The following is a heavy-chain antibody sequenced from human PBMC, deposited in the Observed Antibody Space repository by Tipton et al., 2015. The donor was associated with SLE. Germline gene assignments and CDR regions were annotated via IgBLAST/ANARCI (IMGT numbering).Heavy chain of an antibody. D-gene: IGHD5-18*01. J-gene: IGHJ4*02. CDR1: GGSISSYY. Sequence: TLSLTCTVSGGSISSYYWSWIRQPPGKGLEWIGIVYHSGLTYYNPSLKSRVTISVGTSNNQFSLKLSSVTAADTAVYYRARGRGGYKYGYPDLDSWGQGTLVTVSS. V-gene: IGHV4-59*01. CDR3: ARGRGGYKYGYPDLDS. CDR2: VYHSGLT.